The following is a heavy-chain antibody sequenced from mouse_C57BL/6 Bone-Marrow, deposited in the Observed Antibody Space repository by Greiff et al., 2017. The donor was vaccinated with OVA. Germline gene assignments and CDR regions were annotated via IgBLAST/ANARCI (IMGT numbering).Heavy chain of an antibody. J-gene: IGHJ1*03. CDR1: GYTFTSYW. D-gene: IGHD1-1*01. V-gene: IGHV1-7*01. Sequence: QVQLQQSGAELAKPGASVKLSCKASGYTFTSYWMHWVKQRPGQGLEWIGYINPSSGYTKYNQKFKGKATLTADKSSSTAYMQLSSLTSEDSAVYYGARASDYYGSSYWYFDVWGTGTTVTVSS. CDR3: ARASDYYGSSYWYFDV. CDR2: INPSSGYT.